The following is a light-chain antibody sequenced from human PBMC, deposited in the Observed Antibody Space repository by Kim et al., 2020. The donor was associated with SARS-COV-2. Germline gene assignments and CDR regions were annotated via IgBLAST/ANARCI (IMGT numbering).Light chain of an antibody. CDR1: QSVSSSY. CDR3: QQYGSSLSVT. CDR2: GAS. V-gene: IGKV3-20*01. Sequence: PGERATLSCRASQSVSSSYLAWYQQKPGQAPRLLIYGASSRATGIPDRFSGSGSGTDFTLTISRLEPEDFAVYYCQQYGSSLSVTFGGGTKVDIK. J-gene: IGKJ4*01.